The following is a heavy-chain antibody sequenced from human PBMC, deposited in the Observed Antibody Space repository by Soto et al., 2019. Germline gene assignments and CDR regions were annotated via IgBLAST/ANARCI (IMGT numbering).Heavy chain of an antibody. Sequence: QVQLQESGPGLVKPSETLSLTCTVSGVSISSSYWSWIRQPPGKGLEWIGYIYNSGSTNYNHSLKSRVTISVAASRNQVSLELSSVTAADTAVYYCARNRAFCRGRRCSSPPDYYYYMDVWGKGTTVTVS. J-gene: IGHJ6*03. CDR3: ARNRAFCRGRRCSSPPDYYYYMDV. CDR2: IYNSGST. D-gene: IGHD2-15*01. CDR1: GVSISSSY. V-gene: IGHV4-59*01.